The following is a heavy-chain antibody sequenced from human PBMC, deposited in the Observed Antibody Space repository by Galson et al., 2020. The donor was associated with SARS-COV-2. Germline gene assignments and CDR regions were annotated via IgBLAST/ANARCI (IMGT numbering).Heavy chain of an antibody. CDR2: INYSGNA. J-gene: IGHJ6*02. CDR3: ARARGQSSGWGHYYYYGMDV. D-gene: IGHD6-19*01. CDR1: GGSLSDYD. V-gene: IGHV4-34*01. Sequence: SETLSLTCAVYGGSLSDYDWSWIRQPPGKGLEWIGEINYSGNANYNPSLKTLVTISVDTSKNQFSLKVRSVTAADTAVYYCARARGQSSGWGHYYYYGMDVWGQGTTVTVSS.